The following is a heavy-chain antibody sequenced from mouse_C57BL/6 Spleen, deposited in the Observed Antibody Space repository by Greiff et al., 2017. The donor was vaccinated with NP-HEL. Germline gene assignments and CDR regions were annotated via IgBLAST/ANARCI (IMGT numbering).Heavy chain of an antibody. Sequence: DVQLQESGPGLVKPSQSLSLTCSVTGYSITSGYYWNWIRQFPGNKLEWMGYISYDGSNNYNPSLKNRISITRDTSKNQFFLKLNSVTTEDTATYYCASNSNYWYFDVWGTGTTVTVSS. CDR1: GYSITSGYY. J-gene: IGHJ1*03. D-gene: IGHD2-5*01. V-gene: IGHV3-6*01. CDR2: ISYDGSN. CDR3: ASNSNYWYFDV.